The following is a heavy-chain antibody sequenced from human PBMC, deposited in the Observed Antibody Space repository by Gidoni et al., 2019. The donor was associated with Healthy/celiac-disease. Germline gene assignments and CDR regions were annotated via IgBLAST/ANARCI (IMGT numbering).Heavy chain of an antibody. Sequence: EVQLVEPGGGLVQPGGSLRPSCAASGFTASSNYMSWVRQAPEKGLALVSVTSSGGSTYYADSVKGRFTISRDNSKNTLYLQMNSLRAEDTAVYYCARGAKWELLYYFDYWGQGTLVTVSS. D-gene: IGHD1-26*01. J-gene: IGHJ4*02. CDR2: TSSGGST. CDR3: ARGAKWELLYYFDY. CDR1: GFTASSNY. V-gene: IGHV3-66*01.